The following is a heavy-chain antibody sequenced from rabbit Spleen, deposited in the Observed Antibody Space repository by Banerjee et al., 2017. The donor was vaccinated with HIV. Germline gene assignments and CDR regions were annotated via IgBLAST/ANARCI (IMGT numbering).Heavy chain of an antibody. D-gene: IGHD1-1*01. V-gene: IGHV1S47*01. CDR1: GFDFTSYG. Sequence: QEQLVESGGGLVQPGGSLKLSCKASGFDFTSYGVSWVRQAPGKGPEWIAYIDPVFGNTYYASWVNGRFTISSHNAQNTLYLQLNSLTVADTATYFCARDTSSSFSSYGMDLWGQGTLVTVS. CDR2: IDPVFGNT. J-gene: IGHJ6*01. CDR3: ARDTSSSFSSYGMDL.